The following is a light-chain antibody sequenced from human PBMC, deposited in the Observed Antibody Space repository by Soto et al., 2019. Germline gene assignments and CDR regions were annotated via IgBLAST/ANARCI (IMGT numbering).Light chain of an antibody. Sequence: QLVLTQPASVSGSPGQSITISCTGTSSDVGNYNLVSWYQQHPGQGPKLLIFEGDKRPSGISNRFSGSKSGKTASLTISGLQAEDEADYYCCSYVGSTTFSVVFGGGTELTVL. CDR3: CSYVGSTTFSVV. CDR2: EGD. V-gene: IGLV2-23*03. J-gene: IGLJ3*02. CDR1: SSDVGNYNL.